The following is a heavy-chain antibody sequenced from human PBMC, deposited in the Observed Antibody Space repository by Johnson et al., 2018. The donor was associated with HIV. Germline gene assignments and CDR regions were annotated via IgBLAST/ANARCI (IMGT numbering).Heavy chain of an antibody. J-gene: IGHJ3*02. V-gene: IGHV3-30*02. Sequence: QVQLVESGGGLVQPGGSLRLSCAASGFTFSSYAMSWVRQAPGKGLAWMSFIQYDGGDKYYADSVKGRFTISRDNSNNTLYLKMNSLRVEDTAVYYVRVVGDSFDIWVQGTMVTVSS. CDR2: IQYDGGDK. CDR3: RVVGDSFDI. D-gene: IGHD2-15*01. CDR1: GFTFSSYA.